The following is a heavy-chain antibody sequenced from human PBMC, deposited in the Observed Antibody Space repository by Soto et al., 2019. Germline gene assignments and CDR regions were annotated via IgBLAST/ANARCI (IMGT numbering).Heavy chain of an antibody. CDR1: VVTFSSYA. CDR3: ARGRDSSGWCRGRLDY. V-gene: IGHV1-69*06. Sequence: QVQLVQSGAEVKKPGSSVQVSCMASVVTFSSYAISWVRQAPGQGLEWMGGIIPIFGTANYAQKFQGRVTITADKTTSTAYIELSSLRSEDTAVYYCARGRDSSGWCRGRLDYWGQGTLVTVSS. D-gene: IGHD6-19*01. J-gene: IGHJ4*02. CDR2: IIPIFGTA.